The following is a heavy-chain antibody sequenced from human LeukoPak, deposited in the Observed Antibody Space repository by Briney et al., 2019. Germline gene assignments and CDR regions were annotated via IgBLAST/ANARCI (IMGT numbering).Heavy chain of an antibody. CDR2: ISGSGSDT. V-gene: IGHV3-23*01. CDR3: AQGTEGYCSGTICYPFDY. CDR1: GLTFSSYA. J-gene: IGHJ4*02. Sequence: PGGSLRLSCEASGLTFSSYAMNWVRQVPGKGLEWVSSISGSGSDTYFVDSVKGRFTISRDNSKNTLYLQLNSLRAEDTAVYYCAQGTEGYCSGTICYPFDYWGRGTLVTVSS. D-gene: IGHD2-15*01.